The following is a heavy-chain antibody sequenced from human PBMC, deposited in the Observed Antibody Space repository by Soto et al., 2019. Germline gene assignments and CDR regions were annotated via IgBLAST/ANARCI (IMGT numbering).Heavy chain of an antibody. Sequence: PSETLSLTCTVSGVSISSEYYHWPWIRPSPGKGLEWIGYIHYSGSIIYNPSFKSRVTISVDTSKNQFSLQLSSVTAADTAVYFCAREDDGGDRDYYGLDVWGQGTTVTVSS. CDR1: GVSISSEYYH. V-gene: IGHV4-30-4*08. D-gene: IGHD2-21*02. CDR2: IHYSGSI. J-gene: IGHJ6*02. CDR3: AREDDGGDRDYYGLDV.